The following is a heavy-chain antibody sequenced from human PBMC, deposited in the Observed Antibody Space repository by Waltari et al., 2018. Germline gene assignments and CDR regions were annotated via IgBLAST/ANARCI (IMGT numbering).Heavy chain of an antibody. CDR1: GFTFSSYW. CDR2: RKQDGSEK. CDR3: ARVVSYDYIWGSYRPVYYFDY. D-gene: IGHD3-16*02. Sequence: EVQLVESGGGLVQPGGSLRLSCAASGFTFSSYWMSWVRQAPGKGREWVAKRKQDGSEKYYVDSVKGRFTISRDNAKNSLYLQMNSLRAEDTAVYYCARVVSYDYIWGSYRPVYYFDYWGQGTLVTVSS. V-gene: IGHV3-7*01. J-gene: IGHJ4*02.